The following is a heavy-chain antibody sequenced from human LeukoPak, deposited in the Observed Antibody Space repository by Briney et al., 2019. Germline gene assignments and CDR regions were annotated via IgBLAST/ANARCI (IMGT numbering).Heavy chain of an antibody. J-gene: IGHJ6*03. Sequence: SETLSLTCTVSGGSISSYYWSWIRQPPGKGLEWIGYIYYSGSTNYNPSLKSRVTISVDTSKNQFSLKLSSVTAADTAVYYCARGVRGSSKYYYYSYMDVWGKGTTVTVSS. D-gene: IGHD6-6*01. CDR1: GGSISSYY. V-gene: IGHV4-59*01. CDR2: IYYSGST. CDR3: ARGVRGSSKYYYYSYMDV.